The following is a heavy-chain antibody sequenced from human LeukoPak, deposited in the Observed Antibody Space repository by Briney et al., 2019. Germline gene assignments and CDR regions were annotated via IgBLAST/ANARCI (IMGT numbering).Heavy chain of an antibody. CDR2: ISSSSSYI. J-gene: IGHJ4*02. D-gene: IGHD3-16*02. Sequence: GGSLRLSCAASGFTFSSYTMNWVRQAPGKGLEWVSSISSSSSYIYYADSVKDRFTISRDNAKNSLYLQMNSLRAEDTAVYYCARDRNYDYIWGSHRPDYFDYWGQGTLVTVSS. CDR3: ARDRNYDYIWGSHRPDYFDY. CDR1: GFTFSSYT. V-gene: IGHV3-21*01.